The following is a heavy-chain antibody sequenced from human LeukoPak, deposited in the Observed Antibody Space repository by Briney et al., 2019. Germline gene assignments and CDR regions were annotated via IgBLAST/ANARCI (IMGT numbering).Heavy chain of an antibody. J-gene: IGHJ5*02. CDR1: GGSFSGYY. CDR3: ARGSGYYRNWFDP. D-gene: IGHD3-22*01. Sequence: KSSETLSLTCAVYGGSFSGYYWSWIRQPPGKGLEWIGEINHSGSTNYNPSLKSRVTISVDTSKSQFSLKLSSVTAADTAVYYCARGSGYYRNWFDPWGQGTLVTVSS. CDR2: INHSGST. V-gene: IGHV4-34*01.